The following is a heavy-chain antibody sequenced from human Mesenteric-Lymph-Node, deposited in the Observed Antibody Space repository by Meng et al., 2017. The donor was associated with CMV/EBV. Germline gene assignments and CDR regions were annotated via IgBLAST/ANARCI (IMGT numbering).Heavy chain of an antibody. CDR3: ARAPNGPTGY. Sequence: GESLKISCAASGFTFSSYWMHWVRQAPGKGLVWVSRINGDGSNTNYADSVKGRFTISRDNAKNSLYLQMNSLRAEDTAVYYCARAPNGPTGYWGQGTLVTVSS. J-gene: IGHJ4*02. CDR2: INGDGSNT. CDR1: GFTFSSYW. V-gene: IGHV3-74*01. D-gene: IGHD4-17*01.